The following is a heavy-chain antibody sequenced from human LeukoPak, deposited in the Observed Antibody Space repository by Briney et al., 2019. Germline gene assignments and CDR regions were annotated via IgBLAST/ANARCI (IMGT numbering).Heavy chain of an antibody. Sequence: PSETLSLTCTVSGGSINSGSYYWSWIRQPAGKGLEWMGHFYTSGHTSYNPSLKSRVTISVDTSKNQFSLKMNSVTAADTAVYYCARDGYYDSSGYYLYYYYYYMDVWGKGTTVTVSS. V-gene: IGHV4-61*09. CDR2: FYTSGHT. CDR3: ARDGYYDSSGYYLYYYYYYMDV. D-gene: IGHD3-22*01. J-gene: IGHJ6*03. CDR1: GGSINSGSYY.